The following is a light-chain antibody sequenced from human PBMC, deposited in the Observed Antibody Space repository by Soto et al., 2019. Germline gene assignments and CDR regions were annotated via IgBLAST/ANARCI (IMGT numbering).Light chain of an antibody. CDR1: QSISGW. CDR2: DDS. CDR3: QHYNSAIT. J-gene: IGKJ5*01. V-gene: IGKV1-5*01. Sequence: DLQMTQSPPTLSASVGDRVTITCRASQSISGWLWWYQQKPGKAPKLLIYDDSSLETGVPSRFSGSGSGTEFTLTISSLQPDDFATYYCQHYNSAITFGQGTRLEIK.